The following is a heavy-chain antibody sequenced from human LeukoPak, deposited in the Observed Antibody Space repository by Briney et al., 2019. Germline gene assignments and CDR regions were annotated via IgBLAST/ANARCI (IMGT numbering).Heavy chain of an antibody. CDR2: IHSSGGT. CDR3: ARSKAHLSTSWYGTWFDP. CDR1: GGSISSCCYY. D-gene: IGHD2-2*01. J-gene: IGHJ5*02. Sequence: SETLSLTCTVSGGSISSCCYYWSWIRQPAGKGLEWIGRIHSSGGTNYNPSLKSRVTISVDTSKNQFSLKLSSVTAADTAVYYCARSKAHLSTSWYGTWFDPWGQGTLVTVSS. V-gene: IGHV4-61*02.